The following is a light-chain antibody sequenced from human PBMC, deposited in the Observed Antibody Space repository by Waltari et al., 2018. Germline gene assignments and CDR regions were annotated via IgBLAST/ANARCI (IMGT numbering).Light chain of an antibody. Sequence: QSVLTQPRSVSGSPGQSVAIYCTGTSCAVGAYAYVSWYQQYPGKAPKVMIYGVYKRPSGVPVRFSGSKSGNTASLTISGLQAEDEADYYCCSYANAKWVFGGGTRLTVL. J-gene: IGLJ3*02. CDR2: GVY. CDR1: SCAVGAYAY. CDR3: CSYANAKWV. V-gene: IGLV2-11*01.